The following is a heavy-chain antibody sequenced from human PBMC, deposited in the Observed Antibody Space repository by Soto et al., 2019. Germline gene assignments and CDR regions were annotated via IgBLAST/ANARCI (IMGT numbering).Heavy chain of an antibody. J-gene: IGHJ4*02. D-gene: IGHD3-10*01. Sequence: EVQLVESGGGLVQPGRSLGLSCTGSGFTFGDFAVSWVRQASGKGLAWVGFMRSKAYGATTEYAASVKGRFSISRDDSKRSAYLQMNSLKIEGTGVYYCSRDLLGGSGSYWRYWGQGTLVTVSS. CDR1: GFTFGDFA. V-gene: IGHV3-49*04. CDR2: MRSKAYGATT. CDR3: SRDLLGGSGSYWRY.